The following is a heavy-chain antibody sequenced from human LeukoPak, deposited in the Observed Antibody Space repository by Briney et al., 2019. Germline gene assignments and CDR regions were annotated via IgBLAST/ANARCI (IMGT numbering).Heavy chain of an antibody. Sequence: GGSLRLSCAASGFTFSSYARAWVRQALGKGLEWVSAIHSAGRSTYYPDSLKGRVTISRDNSKNTLYLQMKSLRPEDTAVYYCARVPTSGTYYYFDYWGQGTLVTVSS. V-gene: IGHV3-23*01. D-gene: IGHD2-8*01. CDR3: ARVPTSGTYYYFDY. J-gene: IGHJ4*02. CDR2: IHSAGRST. CDR1: GFTFSSYA.